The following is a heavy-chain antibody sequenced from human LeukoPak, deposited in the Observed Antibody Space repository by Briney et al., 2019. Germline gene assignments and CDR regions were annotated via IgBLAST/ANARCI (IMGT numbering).Heavy chain of an antibody. J-gene: IGHJ6*02. Sequence: SETLSLTCTVSGGSISSYYRSWIRQPPGKGLEWIGYIYYSGSTNYNPSLKSRVTISVDTSKNQFSLKLSSVTAADTAVYYCARGGYLGYCSSTSCYYGMDVWGQGTTVTVSS. D-gene: IGHD2-2*01. V-gene: IGHV4-59*01. CDR3: ARGGYLGYCSSTSCYYGMDV. CDR2: IYYSGST. CDR1: GGSISSYY.